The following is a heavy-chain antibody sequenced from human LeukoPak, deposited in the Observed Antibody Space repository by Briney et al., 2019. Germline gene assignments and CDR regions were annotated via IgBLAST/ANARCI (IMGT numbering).Heavy chain of an antibody. CDR1: GFTFSSYS. CDR2: ISSTSIYK. J-gene: IGHJ6*02. CDR3: AKDPGDSSGYGGVGYFGMDV. D-gene: IGHD3-22*01. V-gene: IGHV3-21*01. Sequence: PGGSLRLSCAASGFTFSSYSMNWVRQAPGKGLEWVSSISSTSIYKYYADSVKGRFTISRDNSKNTLYVQMNSLRVEDTAVYYCAKDPGDSSGYGGVGYFGMDVWGQGTTVTVSS.